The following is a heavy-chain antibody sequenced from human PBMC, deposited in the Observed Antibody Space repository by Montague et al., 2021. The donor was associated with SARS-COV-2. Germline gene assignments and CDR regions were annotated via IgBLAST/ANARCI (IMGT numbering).Heavy chain of an antibody. CDR2: IYYSGST. D-gene: IGHD3-10*01. CDR1: GGSISSNN. CDR3: AGGGAGGWYYYYGMDV. J-gene: IGHJ6*02. Sequence: SETLSLTCTVSGGSISSNNWCWIRKPQGKGLEWNGYIYYSGSTNYNPSLKSRVTISVDTSKNQFSLKLSSVTAADTAVYYCAGGGAGGWYYYYGMDVWGQGTTVTVSS. V-gene: IGHV4-59*01.